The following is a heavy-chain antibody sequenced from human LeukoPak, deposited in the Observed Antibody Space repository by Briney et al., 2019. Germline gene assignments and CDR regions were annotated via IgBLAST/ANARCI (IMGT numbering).Heavy chain of an antibody. Sequence: SETLSLTCTVSGGSISSSSYYWGWIRQPPGKGLEWIGSIYYSGSTNYNPSLKSRVTISVDTSKNQFSLKLSSVTAADTAVYYCARDRDSSSWYDYWGQGTLVTVSS. CDR2: IYYSGST. D-gene: IGHD6-13*01. J-gene: IGHJ4*02. CDR1: GGSISSSSYY. V-gene: IGHV4-39*07. CDR3: ARDRDSSSWYDY.